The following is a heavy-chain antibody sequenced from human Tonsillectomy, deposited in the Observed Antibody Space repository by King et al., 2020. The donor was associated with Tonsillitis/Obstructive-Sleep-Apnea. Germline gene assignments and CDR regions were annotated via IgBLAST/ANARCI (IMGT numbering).Heavy chain of an antibody. CDR1: GYTFTGYY. V-gene: IGHV1-2*06. Sequence: VQLVESGAEVKKPGASVMVSCKASGYTFTGYYMHWVRQAPGQGLEWMGRINPNSGGTNYAQKFQGRVTMTRDTSISTAYMELSRLRSDDTAVYYCARRIPATASYFDYWGQGTLVTVSS. CDR3: ARRIPATASYFDY. CDR2: INPNSGGT. D-gene: IGHD2-2*01. J-gene: IGHJ4*02.